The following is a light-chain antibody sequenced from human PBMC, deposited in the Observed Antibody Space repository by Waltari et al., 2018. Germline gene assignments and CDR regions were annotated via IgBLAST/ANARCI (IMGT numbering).Light chain of an antibody. CDR2: EVS. Sequence: QSALTQPPSASGSPGQSVTISCTATSSDVGGYNYVPRYQQHPRNAPKLMIYEVSKRPSGVPARFSGSKSGNTASLTVSGLRAEDEADYYCSSYAGNNNVVFGGGTKLTVL. CDR3: SSYAGNNNVV. J-gene: IGLJ2*01. V-gene: IGLV2-8*01. CDR1: SSDVGGYNY.